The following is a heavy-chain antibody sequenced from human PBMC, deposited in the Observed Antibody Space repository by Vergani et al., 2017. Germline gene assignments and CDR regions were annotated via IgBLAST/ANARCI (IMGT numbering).Heavy chain of an antibody. J-gene: IGHJ3*02. Sequence: EVQLVESGGGLVQPGGSLRLSCAASGFTVSSNYMSWVRQAPGKGLEWVSVIYSGGSTYYADSVKGRVTITRHNSKNTLYLHTNSLRAEDTVVYYCAGERGGSEGAFDIWGQGTMVTGSS. V-gene: IGHV3-66*02. CDR1: GFTVSSNY. CDR3: AGERGGSEGAFDI. D-gene: IGHD3-16*01. CDR2: IYSGGST.